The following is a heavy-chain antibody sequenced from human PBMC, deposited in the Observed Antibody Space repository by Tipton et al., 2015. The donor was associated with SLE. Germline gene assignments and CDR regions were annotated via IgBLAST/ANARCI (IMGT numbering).Heavy chain of an antibody. CDR1: GFTFSSYG. V-gene: IGHV3-33*06. J-gene: IGHJ6*03. CDR3: AKGRIVVVTVYYMDV. Sequence: SLRLSCAASGFTFSSYGMHWVRQAPGKGLEWVAVIWYDGSNKYYADSVKGRFTISRDNSKNTLYLQMNSLRAEDTAVYYCAKGRIVVVTVYYMDVWGKGTTVTVSS. CDR2: IWYDGSNK. D-gene: IGHD2-21*02.